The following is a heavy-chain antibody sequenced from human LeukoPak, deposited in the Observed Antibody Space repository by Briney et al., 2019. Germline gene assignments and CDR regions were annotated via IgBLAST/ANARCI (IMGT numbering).Heavy chain of an antibody. CDR1: GFSFSNSW. V-gene: IGHV3-7*01. CDR2: IKPDGSEK. J-gene: IGHJ3*02. Sequence: GGSLRLSCAASGFSFSNSWMSWARQAPGKGLEWVASIKPDGSEKYYLDSVKGRFTISRDNAKNSLYLQMNSLRAEDTAVYYCARDIGTLDAFDIWGQGTMVTVSS. CDR3: ARDIGTLDAFDI. D-gene: IGHD3-10*01.